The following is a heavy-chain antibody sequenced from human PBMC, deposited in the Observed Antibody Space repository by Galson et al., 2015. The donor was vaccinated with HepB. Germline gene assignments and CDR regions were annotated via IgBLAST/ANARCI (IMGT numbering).Heavy chain of an antibody. V-gene: IGHV3-73*01. D-gene: IGHD2-15*01. Sequence: LRLSCAASGFTLSGSAIHWVRQASGKGLEWVGRIRSKASGHATAYDASLKGRFTISRDDSKNTAYLHMNSLKTEDTAVYYCARLGDLSGYSSLWGQGTLVTVSS. CDR2: IRSKASGHAT. CDR3: ARLGDLSGYSSL. J-gene: IGHJ4*02. CDR1: GFTLSGSA.